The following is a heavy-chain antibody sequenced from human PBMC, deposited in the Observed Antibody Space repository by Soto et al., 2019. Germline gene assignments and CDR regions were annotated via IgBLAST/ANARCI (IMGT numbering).Heavy chain of an antibody. CDR3: ANGGWQQWDALDI. Sequence: QVQLQESGPGLVKPSETLSLTCTVSGGSISSYYWSWIRQPPGKGLEWIGYIYFPGSTDYNPSLRSRVTISVHASKNQDPLKLTTLTSADTAVYYGANGGWQQWDALDIWGQGTMVTVSS. D-gene: IGHD6-19*01. V-gene: IGHV4-59*01. J-gene: IGHJ3*02. CDR2: IYFPGST. CDR1: GGSISSYY.